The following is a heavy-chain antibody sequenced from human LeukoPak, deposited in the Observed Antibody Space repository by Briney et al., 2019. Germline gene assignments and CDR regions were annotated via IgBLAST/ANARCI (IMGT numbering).Heavy chain of an antibody. D-gene: IGHD4-23*01. Sequence: PGGSLRLSCAASGLTFDDYAMHWVRQAPGKGLEWVSGISWNSGSIDYADSVKGRFTISRDNAKNSLYLQMNSLRAEDTAFYYCAKAEGFFGGYYDHWGQGTLVTVSS. CDR2: ISWNSGSI. V-gene: IGHV3-9*01. J-gene: IGHJ4*02. CDR3: AKAEGFFGGYYDH. CDR1: GLTFDDYA.